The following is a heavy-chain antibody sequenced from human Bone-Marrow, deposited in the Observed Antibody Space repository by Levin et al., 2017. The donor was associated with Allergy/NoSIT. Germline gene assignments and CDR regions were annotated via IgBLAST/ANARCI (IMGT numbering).Heavy chain of an antibody. CDR1: GGTFSSYA. D-gene: IGHD2-2*01. CDR3: ARDGIVVVPAASQYSSSCLHP. Sequence: SVKVSCKASGGTFSSYAISWVRQAPGQGLEWMGGIIPIFGTANYAQKFQGRVTITADESTSTAYMELSSLRSEDTAVYYCARDGIVVVPAASQYSSSCLHPWGQGTLVTVSS. V-gene: IGHV1-69*13. CDR2: IIPIFGTA. J-gene: IGHJ5*02.